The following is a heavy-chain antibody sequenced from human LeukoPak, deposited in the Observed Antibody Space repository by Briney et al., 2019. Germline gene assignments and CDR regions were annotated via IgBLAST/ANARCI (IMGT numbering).Heavy chain of an antibody. CDR3: ARSIVVVPAASDAFDI. J-gene: IGHJ3*02. Sequence: SVKVSCKASGGTFSSYAISWVRQAPGQGLEWMGGIIPIFGTANYAQKFQGRVTITADESTSTAYMELSSLGSEDTAVYYCARSIVVVPAASDAFDIWGQGTMVTVSS. CDR2: IIPIFGTA. CDR1: GGTFSSYA. V-gene: IGHV1-69*13. D-gene: IGHD2-2*01.